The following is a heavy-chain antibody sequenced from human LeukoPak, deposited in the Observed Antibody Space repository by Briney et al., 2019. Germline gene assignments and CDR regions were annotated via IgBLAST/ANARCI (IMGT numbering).Heavy chain of an antibody. CDR1: GFTFTSSA. J-gene: IGHJ4*02. Sequence: GTSVKVSCKASGFTFTSSAVQWVRQARGQRLEWIGWIVVGSGNTNYAQKFQERVTITRDMSTSTAYMELSSLRSEGTAVYYCAAGNVGRGYSYGPFDYWGQGTLVTVSS. CDR3: AAGNVGRGYSYGPFDY. D-gene: IGHD5-18*01. CDR2: IVVGSGNT. V-gene: IGHV1-58*01.